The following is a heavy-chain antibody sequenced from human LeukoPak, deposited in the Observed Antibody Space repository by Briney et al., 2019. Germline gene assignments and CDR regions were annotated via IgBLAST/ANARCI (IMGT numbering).Heavy chain of an antibody. V-gene: IGHV4-59*02. D-gene: IGHD7-27*01. CDR3: TRGHWGLQS. J-gene: IGHJ5*02. CDR2: IHHSGNS. Sequence: SETLSLTCTVSGASVTDYYWSWIRQSPGKGLEWISYIHHSGNSDYNPSHRSRVTTSLDTSKNQFSLNLISVTAADTAVYYCTRGHWGLQSWSQGTLVTVSS. CDR1: GASVTDYY.